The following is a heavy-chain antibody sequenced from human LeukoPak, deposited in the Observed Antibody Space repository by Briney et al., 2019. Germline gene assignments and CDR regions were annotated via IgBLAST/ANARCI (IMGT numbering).Heavy chain of an antibody. CDR1: GXXXXXTGVG. J-gene: IGHJ4*02. CDR2: IYWDDDX. CDR3: GHLIPYTTSGFDY. D-gene: IGHD3-16*01. Sequence: SGPTLVKPTQTLTXXXSFSGXXXXXTGVGVGWIRQPPGXXXEXLALIYWDDDXXYSPSLKSRLTITKDTSKNQVVLTMTNMDPVDTATYYCGHLIPYTTSGFDYWGQGTLVTVSS. V-gene: IGHV2-5*02.